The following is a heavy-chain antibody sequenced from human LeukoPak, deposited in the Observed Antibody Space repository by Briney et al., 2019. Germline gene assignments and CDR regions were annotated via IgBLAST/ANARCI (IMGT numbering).Heavy chain of an antibody. CDR2: ISYDGSNK. Sequence: GRSLRLSCAASGFTFSSYAMHWVRQAPGKGLEWVAVISYDGSNKYYADSVKGRFTISRDNSKNTLYLQMNSLRAEDTAVYYCASAIVGATRWLAAFDIWGQGTMVTVSS. CDR3: ASAIVGATRWLAAFDI. J-gene: IGHJ3*02. CDR1: GFTFSSYA. V-gene: IGHV3-30*01. D-gene: IGHD1-26*01.